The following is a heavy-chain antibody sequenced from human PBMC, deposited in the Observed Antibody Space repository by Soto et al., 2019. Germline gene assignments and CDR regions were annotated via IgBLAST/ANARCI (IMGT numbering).Heavy chain of an antibody. D-gene: IGHD3-10*01. V-gene: IGHV4-59*01. CDR1: GGSISSYY. CDR2: IYYSGST. J-gene: IGHJ6*02. Sequence: PSXTLSLTCTVSGGSISSYYWSWIRQPPGKGLEWIEYIYYSGSTNYNPSLKSRVTISVDTSKNQFSLKLSSVTAADTAVYYCAGSGSSPYYYYYGMDVWGQGTTVTVS. CDR3: AGSGSSPYYYYYGMDV.